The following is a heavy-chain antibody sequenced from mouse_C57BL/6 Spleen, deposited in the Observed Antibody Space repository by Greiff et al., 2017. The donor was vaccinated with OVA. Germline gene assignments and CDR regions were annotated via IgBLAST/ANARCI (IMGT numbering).Heavy chain of an antibody. V-gene: IGHV2-9-1*01. J-gene: IGHJ2*01. CDR3: ARHNYYGSSYVGVDY. Sequence: VKLMESGPGLVAPSQSLSITCTVSGFSLTSYAISWVRQPPGKGLEWLGVIWTGGGTNYNSALKSRLSISKDNSKSQVFLKMNSLQTDDTARYYCARHNYYGSSYVGVDYWGQGTTLTVSS. CDR2: IWTGGGT. D-gene: IGHD1-1*01. CDR1: GFSLTSYA.